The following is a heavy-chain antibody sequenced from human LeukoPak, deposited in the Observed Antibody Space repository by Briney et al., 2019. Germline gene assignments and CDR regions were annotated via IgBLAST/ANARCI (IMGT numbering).Heavy chain of an antibody. CDR1: GGTFSSYA. CDR3: ARVHSGYDSNWFDP. D-gene: IGHD5-12*01. V-gene: IGHV1-69*04. Sequence: SVKVSCTASGGTFSSYAISWVRQAPGQGLEWMGRIIPILGIANYAQKFQGRVTITADKSTSTAYMELSSLRSEDTAVYYCARVHSGYDSNWFDPWGQGTLVTVSS. CDR2: IIPILGIA. J-gene: IGHJ5*02.